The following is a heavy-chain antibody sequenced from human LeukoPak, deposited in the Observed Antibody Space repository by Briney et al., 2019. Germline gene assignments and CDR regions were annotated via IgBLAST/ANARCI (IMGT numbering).Heavy chain of an antibody. CDR1: GFTFSNYW. CDR3: AGDIEGDTTRPLPDY. V-gene: IGHV3-7*01. Sequence: GGSLRLSCAASGFTFSNYWMSWVRQAPGKGLEWVANIKQDGSEKYYVGSVKGRFTISRDNAKNSLSLQMNSLRAEDTAVYYCAGDIEGDTTRPLPDYWGQGTLVTVSS. J-gene: IGHJ4*02. D-gene: IGHD5-18*01. CDR2: IKQDGSEK.